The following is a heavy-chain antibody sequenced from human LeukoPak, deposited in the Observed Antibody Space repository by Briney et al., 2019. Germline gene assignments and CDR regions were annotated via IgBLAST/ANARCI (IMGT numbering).Heavy chain of an antibody. CDR3: AREGGFTMVRGVIRYFDY. CDR1: GFTFSDYY. CDR2: ISSSGSTI. Sequence: GGSLRLSCAASGFTFSDYYMSWIRQAPGKGLEWVSYISSSGSTIYYADSVKGRFTISRDNAKNSLYLQMNSLRAEDTAVYYCAREGGFTMVRGVIRYFDYWGQGTLVTVSS. D-gene: IGHD3-10*01. V-gene: IGHV3-11*04. J-gene: IGHJ4*02.